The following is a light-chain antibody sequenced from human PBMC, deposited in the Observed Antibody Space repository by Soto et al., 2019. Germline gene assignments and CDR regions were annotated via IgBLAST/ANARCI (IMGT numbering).Light chain of an antibody. CDR3: QQRQYWPPIT. J-gene: IGKJ5*01. CDR1: QSVGSN. V-gene: IGKV3-15*01. Sequence: EVVMTQSPDTLSVSPGERATLSCRASQSVGSNLAWYQQKPGQAPRLLIYGASIRATGLPARFSGSGSGADFTLTISSLEPEDCAIYYCQQRQYWPPITFGQGTRLEIK. CDR2: GAS.